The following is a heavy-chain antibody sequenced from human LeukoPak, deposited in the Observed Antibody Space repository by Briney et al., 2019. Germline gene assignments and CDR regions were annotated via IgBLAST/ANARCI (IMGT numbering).Heavy chain of an antibody. Sequence: PGGSLRLSCAASGFTVITNDMTWVRQAPGKGVEWVSVLYSDGNTKYADPVQGRFTISRDNSKNPLYLEMNSLSPDHTAVYYCARGVEPLAANTLAYWGQGTLVTVSS. J-gene: IGHJ4*02. V-gene: IGHV3-53*01. CDR1: GFTVITND. D-gene: IGHD1-14*01. CDR3: ARGVEPLAANTLAY. CDR2: LYSDGNT.